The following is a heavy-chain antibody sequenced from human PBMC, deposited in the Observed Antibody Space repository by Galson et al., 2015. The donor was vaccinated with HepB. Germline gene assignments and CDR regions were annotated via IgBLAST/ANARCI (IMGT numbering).Heavy chain of an antibody. D-gene: IGHD5-18*01. V-gene: IGHV3-13*01. CDR2: IGTAGDT. CDR3: ARGGTGYSYGSYGMDV. Sequence: SLRLSCAASGFTFSSYDMRWVRQATGKGLEWVSAIGTAGDTYYPGSVEGRFTISRENAKNSLYPQMNSLRAGDTAVYYCARGGTGYSYGSYGMDVWGQGTTVTVSS. J-gene: IGHJ6*02. CDR1: GFTFSSYD.